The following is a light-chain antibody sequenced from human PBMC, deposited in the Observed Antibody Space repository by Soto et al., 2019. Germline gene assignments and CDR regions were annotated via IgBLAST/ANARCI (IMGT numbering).Light chain of an antibody. CDR2: AAS. CDR1: QSISNH. CDR3: QQSYSSPPT. Sequence: DGQMTKPPPSLSASVEDRVIITSRASQSISNHLNWYQQKPGKAPKLLIFAASSLQSGVPSRFSGSRSGPDFTLTISSLQPEDFATYYCQQSYSSPPTFGQGAKVDIK. V-gene: IGKV1-39*01. J-gene: IGKJ1*01.